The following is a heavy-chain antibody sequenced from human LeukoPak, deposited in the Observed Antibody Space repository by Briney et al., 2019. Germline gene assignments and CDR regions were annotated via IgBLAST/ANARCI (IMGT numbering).Heavy chain of an antibody. Sequence: GSSVKVSCKASGGTFSSYAISWVRQAPGQGLEWMGRIIPIFGTANYAQKFQGRVTITTDESTSTAYMELRSLRSEDTAVYYCASVTTVTPVWYFDLGGRGTLVPVSS. CDR3: ASVTTVTPVWYFDL. CDR1: GGTFSSYA. V-gene: IGHV1-69*05. D-gene: IGHD4-17*01. CDR2: IIPIFGTA. J-gene: IGHJ2*01.